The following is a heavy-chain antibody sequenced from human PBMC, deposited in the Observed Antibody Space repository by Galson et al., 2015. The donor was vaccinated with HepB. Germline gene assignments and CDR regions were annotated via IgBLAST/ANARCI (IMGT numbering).Heavy chain of an antibody. CDR1: GFTFSDYY. J-gene: IGHJ4*02. CDR2: ISASGTYT. CDR3: ARVAASDYGDHAHFDY. D-gene: IGHD4-17*01. V-gene: IGHV3-11*06. Sequence: SLRLSCAASGFTFSDYYMTWIRQAPGKGLEWLSYISASGTYTNYADSVKGRFTISRDNAKNSLYLQVNSLRAEDAAVFYCARVAASDYGDHAHFDYWGQGTLVTVSS.